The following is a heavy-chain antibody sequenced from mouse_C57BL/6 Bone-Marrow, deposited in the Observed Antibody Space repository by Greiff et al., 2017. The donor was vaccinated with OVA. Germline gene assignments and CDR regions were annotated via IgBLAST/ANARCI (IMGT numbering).Heavy chain of an antibody. CDR3: ARRWGPFDY. Sequence: EVQLVESGPVLVKPGASVKMSCKASGYTFTDYYMNWVKQSHGKSLEWIGVINPYNGGTSYNQKFKGKATLTVDKSSSTAYMELNSLTSEDSAVYYCARRWGPFDYWGQGTTLTVSS. CDR1: GYTFTDYY. J-gene: IGHJ2*01. D-gene: IGHD1-1*02. CDR2: INPYNGGT. V-gene: IGHV1-19*01.